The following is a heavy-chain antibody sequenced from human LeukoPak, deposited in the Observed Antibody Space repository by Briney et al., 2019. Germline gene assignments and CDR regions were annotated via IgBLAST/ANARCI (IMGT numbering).Heavy chain of an antibody. D-gene: IGHD6-19*01. CDR3: ARDQGYSSGWYSVVGY. CDR1: GFTFSSYS. J-gene: IGHJ4*02. CDR2: ISSSSSYI. Sequence: PGGSLRLSCAASGFTFSSYSMNWVRQAPGEGLEWVSSISSSSSYIYYADSVKGRFTISRDNAKNSLYLQMNSLRAEDTAVYYCARDQGYSSGWYSVVGYWGQGTLVTVSS. V-gene: IGHV3-21*01.